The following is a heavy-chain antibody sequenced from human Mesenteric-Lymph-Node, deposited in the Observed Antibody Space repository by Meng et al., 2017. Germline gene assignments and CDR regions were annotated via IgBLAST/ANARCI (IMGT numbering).Heavy chain of an antibody. J-gene: IGHJ4*02. D-gene: IGHD4-17*01. Sequence: VQLVECGGGRGQPGGSLRLSCAGSGFTFSSYWMHWVRQAPGKGLVWVSYISSSGSTIYYEDSVKGRFTISRDNAKNSLYLQMNSLRAEDTAVYYCARSLGDYLLFDYWGQGTLVTVSS. CDR3: ARSLGDYLLFDY. CDR2: ISSSGSTI. V-gene: IGHV3-48*04. CDR1: GFTFSSYW.